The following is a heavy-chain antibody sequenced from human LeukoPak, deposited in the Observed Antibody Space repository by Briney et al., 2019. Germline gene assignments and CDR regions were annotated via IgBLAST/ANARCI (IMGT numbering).Heavy chain of an antibody. D-gene: IGHD2-2*01. Sequence: PSETLSLTCTVSGGSISSYYWSWIRQPPGKGLVGLGYIYYSGSTNYNPSLKSRVTISVDTSKNQFSLKLSSVTAADTAVYYCAREVVVPAASWFDPWGQGTLVTVSS. V-gene: IGHV4-59*01. J-gene: IGHJ5*02. CDR1: GGSISSYY. CDR3: AREVVVPAASWFDP. CDR2: IYYSGST.